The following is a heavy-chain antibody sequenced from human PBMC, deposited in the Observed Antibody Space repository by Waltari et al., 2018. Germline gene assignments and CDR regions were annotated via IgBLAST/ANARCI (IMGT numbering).Heavy chain of an antibody. CDR2: SNRKRGGT. Sequence: QVQLVQSGAEVKKPGASVKVSCKASGYTFTGYYMHWVRQAPGQGSEWMGWSNRKRGGTKDAKKYKGRVSMTRETYISTAYMELSRRRADDTAVYYGARDIDVDGPTMDVWGKGTTVTVSS. D-gene: IGHD1-26*01. J-gene: IGHJ6*03. V-gene: IGHV1-2*02. CDR3: ARDIDVDGPTMDV. CDR1: GYTFTGYY.